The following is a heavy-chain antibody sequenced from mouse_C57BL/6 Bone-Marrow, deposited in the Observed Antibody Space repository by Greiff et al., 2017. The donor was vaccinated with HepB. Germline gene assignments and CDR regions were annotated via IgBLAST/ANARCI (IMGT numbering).Heavy chain of an antibody. V-gene: IGHV1-55*01. CDR2: IFPGSGST. D-gene: IGHD2-3*01. CDR3: ASDGYLYYYAMDY. CDR1: CYTFPSYW. Sequence: VQLQQPGAELVKPGASVEMFCKASCYTFPSYWITWVKQRPGQGLEWIGDIFPGSGSTNYNEKFKSKATLTVDTSSSTAYMQLSSLTSEDSAVYYCASDGYLYYYAMDYWGQGTSVTVSS. J-gene: IGHJ4*01.